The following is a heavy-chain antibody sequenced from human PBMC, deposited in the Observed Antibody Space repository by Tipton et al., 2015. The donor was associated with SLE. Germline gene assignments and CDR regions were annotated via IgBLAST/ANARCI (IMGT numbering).Heavy chain of an antibody. CDR1: GFTFTNYA. J-gene: IGHJ4*02. D-gene: IGHD3-10*01. CDR3: ARGARGDY. CDR2: INTNSGNP. Sequence: QLVQSGPEVKKPGASVKISCKTSGFTFTNYAINWVRQAPGQGLEWMGWINTNSGNPTHAQGFTGRFVFSFDTSVSTTYLQINDLRTDDTAIYYCARGARGDYWGQGTLITVSS. V-gene: IGHV7-4-1*02.